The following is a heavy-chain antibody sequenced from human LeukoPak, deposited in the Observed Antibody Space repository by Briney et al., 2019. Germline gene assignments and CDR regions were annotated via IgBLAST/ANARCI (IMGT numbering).Heavy chain of an antibody. J-gene: IGHJ4*02. D-gene: IGHD6-13*01. CDR1: GYTFTSYG. Sequence: GASVKVSCKASGYTFTSYGISWVRQAPGQGLEWMGWISGYNGKTKYAQKFQGRVTMTTDTSTSTAYMDLRSLRSDDTAVYYCARDRSSSWYGGYQDYWGQGTLVTVSS. CDR2: ISGYNGKT. V-gene: IGHV1-18*01. CDR3: ARDRSSSWYGGYQDY.